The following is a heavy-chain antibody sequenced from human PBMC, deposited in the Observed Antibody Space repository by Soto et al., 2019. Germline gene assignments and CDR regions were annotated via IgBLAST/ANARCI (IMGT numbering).Heavy chain of an antibody. CDR2: YHSGGST. J-gene: IGHJ6*02. D-gene: IGHD2-15*01. Sequence: QVQLQESGSGLVKPSQSLSLTCTVSGVSLNTADTWWSWIRQSPGKGLEFIGYYHSGGSTYYDASFRSRVIISTDTSNSQFSLKLSSVTVADTAVYFCVRSRQIESGNDYCLDVWGQGITVTVSS. CDR1: GVSLNTADTW. V-gene: IGHV4-30-4*01. CDR3: VRSRQIESGNDYCLDV.